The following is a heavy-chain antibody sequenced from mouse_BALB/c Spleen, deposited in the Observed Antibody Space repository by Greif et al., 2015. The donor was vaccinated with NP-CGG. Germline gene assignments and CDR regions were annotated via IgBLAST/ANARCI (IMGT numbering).Heavy chain of an antibody. V-gene: IGHV14-3*02. D-gene: IGHD1-1*01. CDR3: SSYYYSSSRFAY. CDR1: GFNIKDTL. CDR2: IDPANGNT. Sequence: EVQLQQSGAELAKPGASVKLSCTASGFNIKDTLIHWVRQRPEQGLEWIGRIDPANGNTKYGPKFQGKATITADTSSNPTYLQLSSLTSEDTAVYYCSSYYYSSSRFAYWGQGTLVTVSA. J-gene: IGHJ3*01.